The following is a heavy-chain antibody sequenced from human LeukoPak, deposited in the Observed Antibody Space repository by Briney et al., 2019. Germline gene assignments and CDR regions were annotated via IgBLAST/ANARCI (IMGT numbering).Heavy chain of an antibody. Sequence: GGSLRLSCAASGFTFSTFGMIWVRQAPGKGLDWVSSIISGSYIYYADAVKARFTISRDNARNSLYLQMNSLRADDTAVYYCARLMFIAVGNWYFDLWGRGTLVTVSS. D-gene: IGHD6-19*01. CDR3: ARLMFIAVGNWYFDL. J-gene: IGHJ2*01. CDR1: GFTFSTFG. CDR2: IISGSYI. V-gene: IGHV3-21*01.